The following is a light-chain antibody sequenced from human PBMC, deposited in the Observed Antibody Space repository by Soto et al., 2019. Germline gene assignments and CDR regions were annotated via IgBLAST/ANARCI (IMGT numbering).Light chain of an antibody. J-gene: IGLJ2*01. V-gene: IGLV2-14*03. Sequence: QSALTQPASVSGSPGQSITISCTGTSSDVGGYDYVSWYQHHPGKAPKLMIYDVTNRPSGVSNRFSGSKSGNTASLTISGLQAEDEADYYCNSYTSSSTHLFGGGTKLTVL. CDR3: NSYTSSSTHL. CDR2: DVT. CDR1: SSDVGGYDY.